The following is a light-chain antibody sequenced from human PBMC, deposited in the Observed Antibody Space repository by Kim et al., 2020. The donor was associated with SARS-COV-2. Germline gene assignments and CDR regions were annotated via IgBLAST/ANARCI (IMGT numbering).Light chain of an antibody. CDR2: AAS. CDR3: QQSYSTPRT. CDR1: QSISSY. V-gene: IGKV1-39*01. J-gene: IGKJ1*01. Sequence: ASVGDRVTITCRASQSISSYLNWYQQKPGKAPKLLVYAASSLQSGVPSRFSGSGSGTDFTLTISSLQPEDFATYYCQQSYSTPRTFGQGTKVDIK.